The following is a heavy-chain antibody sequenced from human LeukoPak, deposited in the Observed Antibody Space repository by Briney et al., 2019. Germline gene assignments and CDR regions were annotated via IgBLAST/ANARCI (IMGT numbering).Heavy chain of an antibody. CDR2: IYYSGST. Sequence: PSETLSLTCTVSGGSISSSSYYWGWIRQPPGKGLEWIGSIYYSGSTYYNPSFKSRVTISVDTSKKQVSLKLSSVTAADTAVYYCASERAKKKTMIVVVIGSDFDYWGQGTLVTVSS. V-gene: IGHV4-39*01. CDR1: GGSISSSSYY. J-gene: IGHJ4*02. CDR3: ASERAKKKTMIVVVIGSDFDY. D-gene: IGHD3-22*01.